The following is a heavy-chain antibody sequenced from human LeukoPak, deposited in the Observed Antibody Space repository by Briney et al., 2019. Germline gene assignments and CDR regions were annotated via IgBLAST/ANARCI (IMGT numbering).Heavy chain of an antibody. Sequence: ASVKVSCKASGYTFTAYYMHWVRQAPGQGLEWMGWINHNNGGTNYAQKFQGRVTMTRDTSISTTYMELSRLRSDDTAVYYCARSVEQWLVLGYWGQGTLVTVSS. D-gene: IGHD6-19*01. V-gene: IGHV1-2*02. CDR3: ARSVEQWLVLGY. J-gene: IGHJ4*02. CDR1: GYTFTAYY. CDR2: INHNNGGT.